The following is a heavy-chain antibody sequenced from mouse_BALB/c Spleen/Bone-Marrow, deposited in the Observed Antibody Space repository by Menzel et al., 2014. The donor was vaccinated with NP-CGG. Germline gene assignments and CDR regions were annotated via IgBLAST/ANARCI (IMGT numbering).Heavy chain of an antibody. D-gene: IGHD2-3*01. V-gene: IGHV1-53*01. CDR1: GYTFTTYY. CDR2: INPSNGGI. CDR3: TRDGHNYYAMDY. Sequence: VQLQQSGTELVKPGASVKLSCKAPGYTFTTYYIYWVKQRAGQGLEWIGEINPSNGGINFNEKYKSKATLTVDKSSSTSYMQLSSLTSEDSAVYYCTRDGHNYYAMDYWGQGTSVTVSS. J-gene: IGHJ4*01.